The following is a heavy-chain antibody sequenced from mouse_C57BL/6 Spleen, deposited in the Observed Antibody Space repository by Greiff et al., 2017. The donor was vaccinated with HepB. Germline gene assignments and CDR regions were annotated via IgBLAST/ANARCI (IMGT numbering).Heavy chain of an antibody. D-gene: IGHD2-4*01. CDR2: INPNNGGT. CDR1: GYTFTDYN. Sequence: EVQLQQSGPELVKPGASVKIPCKASGYTFTDYNMDWVKQSHGKSLEWIGDINPNNGGTIYNQKFKGKATVTVDKSSSTAYMELRSLTSEDTAVYYCARSGGLRRGYAMDYWGQGTSVTVSS. J-gene: IGHJ4*01. V-gene: IGHV1-18*01. CDR3: ARSGGLRRGYAMDY.